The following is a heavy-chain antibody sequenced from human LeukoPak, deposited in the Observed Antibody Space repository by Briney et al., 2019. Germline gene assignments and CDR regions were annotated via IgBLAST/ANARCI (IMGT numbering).Heavy chain of an antibody. V-gene: IGHV1-18*01. CDR1: GYTFTTYS. Sequence: ASVKVSCKASGYTFTTYSVTWVRQAPGQGLEWMGWISAYNGNTNYAQKFQDRVTMTTDTSTSTVYMELRSLISDDTAVYYCARGRDWVDYWGQGTLVTVSS. CDR3: ARGRDWVDY. D-gene: IGHD3/OR15-3a*01. J-gene: IGHJ4*02. CDR2: ISAYNGNT.